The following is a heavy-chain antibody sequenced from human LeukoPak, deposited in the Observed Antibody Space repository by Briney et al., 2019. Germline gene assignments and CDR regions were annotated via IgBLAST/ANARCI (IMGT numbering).Heavy chain of an antibody. CDR2: IRSQGHGRTT. CDR3: IREFYFDY. V-gene: IGHV3-49*04. J-gene: IGHJ4*02. Sequence: GGSLRLSCTTSGFIFGDNAMSWVRQAPGKGLEWVGFIRSQGHGRTTEYAASVKGRFTISRDDSKSIAYLQMNSLTTDDTAVYYCIREFYFDYWGQGTLVTVSS. CDR1: GFIFGDNA.